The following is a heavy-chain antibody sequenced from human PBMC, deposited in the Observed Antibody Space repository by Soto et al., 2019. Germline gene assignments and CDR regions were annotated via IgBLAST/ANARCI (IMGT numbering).Heavy chain of an antibody. CDR1: GFTFSSYA. V-gene: IGHV3-23*01. CDR3: AKDSGYQLPDNYFYYGLDV. CDR2: ISGSGGST. Sequence: LRLSCAASGFTFSSYAMSWVRQAPGKGLEWVSAISGSGGSTYYADSVKGRFTISRDNSKNTLYLQMNSLRAEDTAVYYCAKDSGYQLPDNYFYYGLDVWGQGTTVTVSS. D-gene: IGHD2-2*01. J-gene: IGHJ6*02.